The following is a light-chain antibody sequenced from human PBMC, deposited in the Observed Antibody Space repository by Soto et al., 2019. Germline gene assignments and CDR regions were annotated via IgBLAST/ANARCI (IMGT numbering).Light chain of an antibody. J-gene: IGKJ1*01. CDR2: LAS. CDR3: QQYDSYSRT. V-gene: IGKV1-5*03. Sequence: GDRVTITCRASQSIRTSLAWYQQKPGKAPKLLIYLASSLESGVPARFSGSGPATEFTLSISSLQPDDFATYYCQQYDSYSRTFGQGTKVDIK. CDR1: QSIRTS.